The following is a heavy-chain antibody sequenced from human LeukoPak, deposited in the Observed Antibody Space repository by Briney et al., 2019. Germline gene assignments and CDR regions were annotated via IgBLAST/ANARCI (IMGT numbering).Heavy chain of an antibody. D-gene: IGHD3-10*02. Sequence: PGGSLRLSCAASGFTFSGYGMYWPRRAPGRGLVGVAFIRYDGSNKYYADSVKGRFTISRDNSKNTLYLQMNSLRAADTAVYYCAELGITMIGGVWGKRTTGTISS. CDR1: GFTFSGYG. CDR3: AELGITMIGGV. J-gene: IGHJ6*04. CDR2: IRYDGSNK. V-gene: IGHV3-30*02.